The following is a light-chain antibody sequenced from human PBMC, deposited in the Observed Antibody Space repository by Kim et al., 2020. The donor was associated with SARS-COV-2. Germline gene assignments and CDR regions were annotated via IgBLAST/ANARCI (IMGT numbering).Light chain of an antibody. CDR1: DLGDKY. CDR3: QTWDGITAV. V-gene: IGLV3-1*01. Sequence: SVSPGQTASITCSGDDLGDKYSCWYQQKPGQSPLLVIYQDDRRPSGIPVRFSGSSSGNTATLTISGTQAMDEADYYCQTWDGITAVFGGGTKVTVL. J-gene: IGLJ3*02. CDR2: QDD.